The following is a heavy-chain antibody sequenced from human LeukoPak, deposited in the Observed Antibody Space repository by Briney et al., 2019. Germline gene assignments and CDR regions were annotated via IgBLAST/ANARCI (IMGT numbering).Heavy chain of an antibody. V-gene: IGHV3-30*02. J-gene: IGHJ4*02. Sequence: GGSLRLSCAASGFTFSSYGMHWVRQAPGKGLEWVAFIRYDGSNKYYADSVKGRFTISRDNSKNTLYLQMNSLRAEDTAVYYCARGRLVGATWGDYWGQGTLVTVSS. CDR1: GFTFSSYG. CDR3: ARGRLVGATWGDY. D-gene: IGHD1-26*01. CDR2: IRYDGSNK.